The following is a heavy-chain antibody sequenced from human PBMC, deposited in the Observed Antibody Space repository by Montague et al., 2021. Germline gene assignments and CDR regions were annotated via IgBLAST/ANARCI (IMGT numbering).Heavy chain of an antibody. CDR2: IYHSRST. CDR1: GGFISSNNW. D-gene: IGHD6-19*01. V-gene: IGHV4-4*02. J-gene: IGHJ4*02. CDR3: ARGDSSGWNPLFDN. Sequence: SETLSLTCAVSGGFISSNNWWSWVRQPPGKGLEWVGEIYHSRSTNYNPSLKSRVTISVDNYNNQFSLQLKYVTAADTAVYYCARGDSSGWNPLFDNWGQGTLVTVSS.